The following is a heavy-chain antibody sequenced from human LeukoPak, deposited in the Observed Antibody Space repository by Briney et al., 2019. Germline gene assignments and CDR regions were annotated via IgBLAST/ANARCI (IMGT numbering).Heavy chain of an antibody. V-gene: IGHV3-23*01. Sequence: GGSLRLSCAASGFTFSSYPMSWVRQAPGKGLEWVSVIIGRGITTFYADSVKGRFTISRDNSKNTLYLQMNSLRAEDTAIYYCAKLWTGSYPRYFDYWGQGTLVTVSS. CDR1: GFTFSSYP. D-gene: IGHD3-10*01. CDR3: AKLWTGSYPRYFDY. CDR2: IIGRGITT. J-gene: IGHJ4*02.